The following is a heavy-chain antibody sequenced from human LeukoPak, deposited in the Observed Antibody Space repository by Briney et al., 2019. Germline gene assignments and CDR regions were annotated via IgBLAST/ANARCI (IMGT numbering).Heavy chain of an antibody. CDR3: ARESRLGTRRPSNWFDP. CDR1: GGSFSGYY. Sequence: SETLSLTCAVYGGSFSGYYWSWIRQPPGKGLEWIGEINHSGSTNYNPSLKSRVTISVDTSKNQFSLKLSSVTAADTAVYYCARESRLGTRRPSNWFDPWGQGTLVTVSS. V-gene: IGHV4-34*01. CDR2: INHSGST. D-gene: IGHD3-9*01. J-gene: IGHJ5*02.